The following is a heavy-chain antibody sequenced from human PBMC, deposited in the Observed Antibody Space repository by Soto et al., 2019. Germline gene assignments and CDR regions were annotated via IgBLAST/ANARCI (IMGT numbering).Heavy chain of an antibody. CDR3: ARDRTLWFGELSAFDI. CDR1: GFTFSSYS. J-gene: IGHJ3*02. CDR2: ISSSSSTI. Sequence: EVQLVESGGGLVQPGGSLRLSCAASGFTFSSYSMNWVRQVPGKGLEWVSYISSSSSTIYYADSVKGRFTISRDNAKNSLYLQMNSLRAEDTAVYYCARDRTLWFGELSAFDIWGQGTMVTVSS. D-gene: IGHD3-10*01. V-gene: IGHV3-48*01.